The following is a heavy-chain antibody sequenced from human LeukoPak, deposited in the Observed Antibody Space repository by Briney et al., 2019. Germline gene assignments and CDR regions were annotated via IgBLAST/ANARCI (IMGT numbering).Heavy chain of an antibody. V-gene: IGHV1-69*06. Sequence: SVKVSCKASGGTFTSYAISWVGQAPGQGREWRGGIIPIFGTANYAQKFQGRVTITADKSTSTAYMQLSSLRSEDTAVYYCAPTYYYGSGSYGPFDYWGQGTLVTVSS. D-gene: IGHD3-10*01. CDR1: GGTFTSYA. CDR3: APTYYYGSGSYGPFDY. CDR2: IIPIFGTA. J-gene: IGHJ4*02.